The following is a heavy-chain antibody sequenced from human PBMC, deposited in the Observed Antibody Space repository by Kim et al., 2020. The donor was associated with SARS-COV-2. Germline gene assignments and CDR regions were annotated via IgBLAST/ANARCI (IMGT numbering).Heavy chain of an antibody. CDR1: GFTFSSYG. CDR3: ARDHGMYDRANVYGILDY. CDR2: IWYDGTNK. D-gene: IGHD3-16*01. Sequence: GGSLRLSCAASGFTFSSYGMHWVRQAPGKGLEWVAVIWYDGTNKFYADSVKGRFTISRDNSKNTLFLQMNSLRAEDTAVYYCARDHGMYDRANVYGILDYWGQETLVTISS. V-gene: IGHV3-33*01. J-gene: IGHJ4*02.